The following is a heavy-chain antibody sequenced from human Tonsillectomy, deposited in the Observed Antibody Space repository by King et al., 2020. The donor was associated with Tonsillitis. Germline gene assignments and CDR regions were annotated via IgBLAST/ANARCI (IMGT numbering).Heavy chain of an antibody. CDR1: VGTFSSYA. Sequence: VQLVQSGAEVKKPGSSVKVSCKASVGTFSSYAISWVRQAPGQGLEWMGGIIPIFGTANYAQKFQGRGTITADESTSTAYMELSSLRSEDTAVYYCARGKKLGLFKVTQFDYWGQGTLVTVSS. CDR3: ARGKKLGLFKVTQFDY. V-gene: IGHV1-69*01. D-gene: IGHD4-23*01. CDR2: IIPIFGTA. J-gene: IGHJ4*02.